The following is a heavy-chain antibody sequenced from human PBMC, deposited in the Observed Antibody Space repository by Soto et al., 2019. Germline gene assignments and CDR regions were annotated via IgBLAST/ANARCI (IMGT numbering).Heavy chain of an antibody. Sequence: GGSLRLSCAASGFTVSSNYMSCVRQDPGKGLELVSVIYSGGSTYYADSVKGRFTISRDNSKNKLYLQMNSLRAEDTAVYYCASRRLARYYYYGMEGWGQGNAVTVSS. V-gene: IGHV3-53*01. J-gene: IGHJ6*02. CDR2: IYSGGST. CDR1: GFTVSSNY. CDR3: ASRRLARYYYYGMEG. D-gene: IGHD3-3*02.